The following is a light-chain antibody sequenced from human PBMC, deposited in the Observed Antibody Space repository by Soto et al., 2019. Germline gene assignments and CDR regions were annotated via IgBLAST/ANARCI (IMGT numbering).Light chain of an antibody. Sequence: DIQMTQSPSSLSASVGDRVTITCRASQDIGYFLTWYQQRPGKVPKLIIYSASSLFSGAPSRFSGSGSETDFTLTIFNLQPDDVANYYCQEYDPAPFTFGPGTRVEIK. V-gene: IGKV1-27*01. CDR1: QDIGYF. J-gene: IGKJ3*01. CDR3: QEYDPAPFT. CDR2: SAS.